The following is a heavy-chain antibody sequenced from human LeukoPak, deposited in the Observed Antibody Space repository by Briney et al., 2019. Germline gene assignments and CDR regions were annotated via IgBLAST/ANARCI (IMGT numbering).Heavy chain of an antibody. V-gene: IGHV1-2*06. D-gene: IGHD6-13*01. CDR3: ARGPSIAAAGTNFDY. Sequence: ASVKVPCKASGYTFTGYYMHWVRQAPGQGLEWMGRINPNSGGTNYAQKFQGRVTMTRDTSISTAYMELSRLRSDDTAVYYCARGPSIAAAGTNFDYWGQGTLVTVSS. CDR1: GYTFTGYY. J-gene: IGHJ4*02. CDR2: INPNSGGT.